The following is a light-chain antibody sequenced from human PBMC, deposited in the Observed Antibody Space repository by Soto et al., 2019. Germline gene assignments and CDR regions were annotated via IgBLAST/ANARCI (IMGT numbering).Light chain of an antibody. J-gene: IGLJ2*01. Sequence: QSVLTQPPSVSAAPGQTVTISCSGSSSNIGINYVSWYQQFPRTAPKLLIYDNGKRPSGIPDRFSGSKSGTSATLVITGLQTGDEADYYCGTWDSSLSAFLFGGGTKVTVL. V-gene: IGLV1-51*01. CDR2: DNG. CDR1: SSNIGINY. CDR3: GTWDSSLSAFL.